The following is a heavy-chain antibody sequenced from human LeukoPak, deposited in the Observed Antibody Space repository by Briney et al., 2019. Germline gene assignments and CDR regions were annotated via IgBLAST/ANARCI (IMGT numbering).Heavy chain of an antibody. Sequence: PSETLSLTCTVSGRPISSYYWSWIRHPPGKGLEWIGYIYYSGSTNYNPSLKSRVTISVDTSKNQFSLKLSSVTAADTAVYYCARGIAAAGIYNWFDPWGQGTLVTVSS. CDR2: IYYSGST. J-gene: IGHJ5*02. V-gene: IGHV4-59*01. D-gene: IGHD6-13*01. CDR3: ARGIAAAGIYNWFDP. CDR1: GRPISSYY.